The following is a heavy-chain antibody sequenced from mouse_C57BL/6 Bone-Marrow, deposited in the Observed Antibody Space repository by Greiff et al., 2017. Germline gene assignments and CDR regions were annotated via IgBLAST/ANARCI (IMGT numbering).Heavy chain of an antibody. CDR1: GYTFTSYW. Sequence: QVQLQQPGAELVKPGASVKMSCKASGYTFTSYWITWVKQRPGQGLEWIGDIYPGSGSTNYNEKFKIKATLTVDTASSTAYMQLSSLTSEDSAVYYCARPYYSNYWYFDVWGTGTTVTGSS. J-gene: IGHJ1*03. D-gene: IGHD2-5*01. V-gene: IGHV1-55*01. CDR3: ARPYYSNYWYFDV. CDR2: IYPGSGST.